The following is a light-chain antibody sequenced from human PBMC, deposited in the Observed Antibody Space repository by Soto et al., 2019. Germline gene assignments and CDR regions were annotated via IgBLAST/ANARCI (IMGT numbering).Light chain of an antibody. CDR2: DAS. Sequence: DIQLTHSLSTLSASVGDRITITCRASQSVTDWVAWYQQKPGKAPKLLIYDASSLESGVLSRFSGSGSGTEFSLTINSLQPDDFATYYCQKYYRSCTFGQGTKVDIK. J-gene: IGKJ2*02. CDR1: QSVTDW. V-gene: IGKV1-5*01. CDR3: QKYYRSCT.